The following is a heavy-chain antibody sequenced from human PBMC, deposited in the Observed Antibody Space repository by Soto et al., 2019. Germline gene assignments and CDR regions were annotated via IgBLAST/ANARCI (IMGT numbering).Heavy chain of an antibody. Sequence: PGGSLRLSCAASGFTFSSYDMSWVRQPPGKGLEWVSAISGSGGRTYYADSVKGRFTISRDNTKNTLYLQMNSLRAEDTAVYYWAKAACAPLYSCMDVWGQGTTVTVSS. J-gene: IGHJ6*02. CDR3: AKAACAPLYSCMDV. CDR2: ISGSGGRT. CDR1: GFTFSSYD. V-gene: IGHV3-23*01.